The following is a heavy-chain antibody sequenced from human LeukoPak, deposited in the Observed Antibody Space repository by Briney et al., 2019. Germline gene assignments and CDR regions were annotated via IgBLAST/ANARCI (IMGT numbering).Heavy chain of an antibody. V-gene: IGHV4-4*07. D-gene: IGHD7-27*01. CDR1: GGSISSYY. J-gene: IGHJ6*02. CDR2: IYTSGST. Sequence: SETLSLTCTVSGGSISSYYWSWIRQPAGKGLEWIGRIYTSGSTNYNPSLKSRVTMSVDTSKNQFSLKLSSVTAADTAAYYCARDPDFLTGYGMDVWGQGTTVTVSS. CDR3: ARDPDFLTGYGMDV.